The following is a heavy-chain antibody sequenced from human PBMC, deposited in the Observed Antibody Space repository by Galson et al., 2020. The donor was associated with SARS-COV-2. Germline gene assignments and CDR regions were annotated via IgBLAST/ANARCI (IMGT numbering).Heavy chain of an antibody. V-gene: IGHV1-24*01. J-gene: IGHJ4*02. CDR3: ANLVGVTVFDS. Sequence: ASVKVSCKVSGRTLTQLSMHWLRQLPERGLEWMGGFHPADGKITYAQKFQDRVTMTEDTSTDTAYMDLTSLTSEDTAVYYCANLVGVTVFDSWGQGTLIVVSS. CDR1: GRTLTQLS. D-gene: IGHD1-26*01. CDR2: FHPADGKI.